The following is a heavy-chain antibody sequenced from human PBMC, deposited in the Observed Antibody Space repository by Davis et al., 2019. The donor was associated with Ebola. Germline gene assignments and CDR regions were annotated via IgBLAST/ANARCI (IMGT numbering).Heavy chain of an antibody. CDR2: IYFSGST. CDR1: GGSVSSGSYY. CDR3: ARGVRGTGWFDP. D-gene: IGHD3-10*01. J-gene: IGHJ5*02. V-gene: IGHV4-61*01. Sequence: PSETLSLTCTVSGGSVSSGSYYWSWIRQPPGKGLEWIGYIYFSGSTNYNPSLKSRVTISVDTSKNQFSLKLSSVTAADTAVYYCARGVRGTGWFDPWGQGTLVTVSS.